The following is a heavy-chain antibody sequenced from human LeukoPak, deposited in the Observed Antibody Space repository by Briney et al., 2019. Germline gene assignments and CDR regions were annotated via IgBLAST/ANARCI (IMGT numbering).Heavy chain of an antibody. CDR2: ISSDGRDK. Sequence: GGSLRLSCAASGFTFSGYAIHWVRQAPGKGLEWVAVISSDGRDKHHADSVKGRFTISRDNAKNSLYLQMNSLRVEDTAVYYCATTLTRDSSGSYGALDYWGQGTLVTVSS. CDR3: ATTLTRDSSGSYGALDY. J-gene: IGHJ4*02. V-gene: IGHV3-30*03. D-gene: IGHD6-19*01. CDR1: GFTFSGYA.